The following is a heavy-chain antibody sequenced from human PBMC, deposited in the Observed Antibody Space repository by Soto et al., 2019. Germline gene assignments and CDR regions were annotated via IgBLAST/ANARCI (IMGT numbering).Heavy chain of an antibody. V-gene: IGHV3-7*01. CDR1: GFTFSNYW. J-gene: IGHJ5*02. CDR3: ASARHIGP. Sequence: HPGGSLRLSCAASGFTFSNYWMSWVRQAPGKGLEWVANIKEDGSERNYVDSVKGRFTISRDNAENSLYLQMNSPRAEDTAVYYCASARHIGPWGQGTLVTVSS. D-gene: IGHD2-21*01. CDR2: IKEDGSER.